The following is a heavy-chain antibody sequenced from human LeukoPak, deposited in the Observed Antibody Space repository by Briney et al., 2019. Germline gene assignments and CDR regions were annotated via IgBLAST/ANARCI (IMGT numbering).Heavy chain of an antibody. CDR2: IRYDGSNK. D-gene: IGHD7-27*01. J-gene: IGHJ4*02. CDR3: AKDPSLGIGYYFDY. CDR1: GFTFSSYG. Sequence: PGGSLRLSCAASGFTFSSYGMHCVRQAPGKGLEWVAFIRYDGSNKYYADSVKGRFTISRDNSKNTLYLQMNSLRAEDTAVYYCAKDPSLGIGYYFDYWGQGTLVTVSS. V-gene: IGHV3-30*02.